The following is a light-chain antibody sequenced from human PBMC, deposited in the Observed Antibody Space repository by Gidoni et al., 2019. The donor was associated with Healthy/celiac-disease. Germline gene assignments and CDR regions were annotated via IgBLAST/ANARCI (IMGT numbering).Light chain of an antibody. V-gene: IGKV3-11*01. CDR1: QSVSSY. J-gene: IGKJ4*01. CDR2: DAS. Sequence: EIVFTQSPATLSWSQGERATLSCRARQSVSSYLAWYQQKPGQAPRLLIYDASNRATGIPARFSGSGSGTDFTLTISSLEPEDFAVYYCQQRSNWPPALTFGGGTKVEIK. CDR3: QQRSNWPPALT.